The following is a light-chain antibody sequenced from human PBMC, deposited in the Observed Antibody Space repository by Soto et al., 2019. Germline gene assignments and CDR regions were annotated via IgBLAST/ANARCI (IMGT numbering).Light chain of an antibody. CDR2: WAS. CDR1: QSVLYSSNNKNY. V-gene: IGKV4-1*01. Sequence: DIVMTQSPDSLAVSLGERATINCKSSQSVLYSSNNKNYLAWYQQKPGQPPKLLIYWASTRESGVPDRFSGSGSGTDFPLTISSLQAEDVAVYYCQQYYSTLVYTFGQGTKLEIK. CDR3: QQYYSTLVYT. J-gene: IGKJ2*01.